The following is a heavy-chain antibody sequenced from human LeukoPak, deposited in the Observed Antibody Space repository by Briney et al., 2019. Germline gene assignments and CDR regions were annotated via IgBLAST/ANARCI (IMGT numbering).Heavy chain of an antibody. J-gene: IGHJ4*02. D-gene: IGHD4-11*01. V-gene: IGHV5-51*01. CDR2: IYPGDSDT. CDR1: GYSFINYW. Sequence: GESLKISCKGSGYSFINYWIGWVRQMPGKGLEWVGIIYPGDSDTRYSPSFQGQATISADKSISTAYLQWSSLKASDTAMYYCTRGRIQYSDYWGQGTLVTVSS. CDR3: TRGRIQYSDY.